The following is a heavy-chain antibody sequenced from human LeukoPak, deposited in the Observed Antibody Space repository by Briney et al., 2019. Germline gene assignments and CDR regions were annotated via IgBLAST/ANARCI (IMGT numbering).Heavy chain of an antibody. CDR1: GYTFITSE. D-gene: IGHD6-25*01. J-gene: IGHJ5*02. CDR3: ARVYGGLEFDP. Sequence: ASVKVSCKASGYTFITSEVIWVRQAPGQGLEWMGWMNTKSGSTVYAQKFQGRVNMTRNTSISTAYMDLSSLRSEDTAVYYCARVYGGLEFDPWGQGTLVTVSS. V-gene: IGHV1-8*01. CDR2: MNTKSGST.